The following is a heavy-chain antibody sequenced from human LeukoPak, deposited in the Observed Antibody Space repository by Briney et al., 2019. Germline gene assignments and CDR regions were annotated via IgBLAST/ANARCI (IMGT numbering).Heavy chain of an antibody. CDR1: GYTFTSYD. CDR2: MNPNSGGT. Sequence: ASVKVSCKASGYTFTSYDINWVRQATGQGLEWMGWMNPNSGGTNYAQKFQGRVTMTRDTSISTAYMELSRLRSDDTAVYYCARGRITMVRGAKGYNWFDPWGQGTLVTVSS. CDR3: ARGRITMVRGAKGYNWFDP. J-gene: IGHJ5*02. D-gene: IGHD3-10*01. V-gene: IGHV1-2*02.